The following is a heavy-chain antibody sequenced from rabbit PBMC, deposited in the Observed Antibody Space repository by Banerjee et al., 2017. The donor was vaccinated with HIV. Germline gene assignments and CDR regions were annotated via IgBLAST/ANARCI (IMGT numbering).Heavy chain of an antibody. J-gene: IGHJ4*01. V-gene: IGHV1S45*01. D-gene: IGHD4-1*01. CDR1: GFSFSNKYV. CDR3: ARDLAGVIGGNFNL. Sequence: QEQLEESGGGLVKPEGSLTLTCKASGFSFSNKYVMCWVRQAPGKGLEWIACINTSSGNTVYASWTKCRFTISKTPSTTVTLQMTSLTAADTATYFCARDLAGVIGGNFNLWGQGTLVPVS. CDR2: INTSSGNT.